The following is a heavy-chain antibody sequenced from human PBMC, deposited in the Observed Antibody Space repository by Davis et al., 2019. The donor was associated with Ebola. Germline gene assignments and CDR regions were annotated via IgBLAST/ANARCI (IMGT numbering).Heavy chain of an antibody. CDR3: AREIRRRGYNNYYMDV. CDR1: GYSFPNYP. V-gene: IGHV1-18*04. CDR2: ITVYNGKT. D-gene: IGHD6-25*01. J-gene: IGHJ6*03. Sequence: ASVQVSCKASGYSFPNYPIVWVRQAPGQGLEWMGWITVYNGKTNYAPKLQGRVTMTTDISTNTDYMELRSLRSDDTAVYYCAREIRRRGYNNYYMDVWGKGTTVTVSS.